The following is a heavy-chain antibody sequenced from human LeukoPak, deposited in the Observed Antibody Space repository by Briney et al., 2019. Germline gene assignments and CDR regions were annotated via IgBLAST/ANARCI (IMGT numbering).Heavy chain of an antibody. CDR2: ISYDESNK. J-gene: IGHJ3*02. V-gene: IGHV3-30*04. CDR1: GFTFSSNA. Sequence: PGRSLRLSCAASGFTFSSNAMHWVRQAPGKGLEWVAVISYDESNKYYADSVKGRFTISRDNSKNTLYLQMNSLRAEDTAVYYCAKVYYYDSSGSGNDALDIWGQGTVVTVSS. D-gene: IGHD3-22*01. CDR3: AKVYYYDSSGSGNDALDI.